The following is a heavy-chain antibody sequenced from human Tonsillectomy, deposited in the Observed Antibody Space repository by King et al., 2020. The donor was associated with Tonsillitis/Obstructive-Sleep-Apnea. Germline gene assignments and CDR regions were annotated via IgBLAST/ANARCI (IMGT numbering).Heavy chain of an antibody. CDR1: GFTFSSYA. CDR2: ISYDGSNK. V-gene: IGHV3-30*04. Sequence: VQLVESGGGVVQPGRSLRLSCAASGFTFSSYAIHWVRQAPGKGLEWVAVISYDGSNKYYADSVKGRFTISRDNSKNTLYLQMTSLRAEDTAVFYCARDSSVDAPYSFYYAMDVWGQGTTVTVSS. D-gene: IGHD2-8*01. J-gene: IGHJ6*02. CDR3: ARDSSVDAPYSFYYAMDV.